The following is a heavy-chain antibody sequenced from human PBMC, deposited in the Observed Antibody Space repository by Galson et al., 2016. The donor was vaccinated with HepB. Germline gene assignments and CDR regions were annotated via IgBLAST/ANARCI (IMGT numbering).Heavy chain of an antibody. CDR2: IYYDGNT. CDR3: AKGWGAIRGVGTWFDS. D-gene: IGHD3-10*01. J-gene: IGHJ5*01. V-gene: IGHV4-31*03. Sequence: TLSLTCSVSGGSISSGGTHWSWIRQHPGKGLEWIGYIYYDGNTYYNPSPKSRITMLIDTSDNQFSLKVNSVTAADTAIYYCAKGWGAIRGVGTWFDSWGKGTLVTVSS. CDR1: GGSISSGGTH.